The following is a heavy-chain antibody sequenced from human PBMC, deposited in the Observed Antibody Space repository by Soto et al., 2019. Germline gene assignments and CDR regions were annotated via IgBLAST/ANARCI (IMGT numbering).Heavy chain of an antibody. D-gene: IGHD1-1*01. CDR1: GYTFSSYG. CDR2: ISVYNGDT. Sequence: QVQLVQSGAEMKKPGASVKVSCQASGYTFSSYGISWVRQAPGQGLEWMGWISVYNGDTKYAQKLQGRVTMTTDTSTSTAYMEVRSLRSDDTAVYFCVRDYYLEQSAGAFDFWGQGTMVTVSS. V-gene: IGHV1-18*04. CDR3: VRDYYLEQSAGAFDF. J-gene: IGHJ3*01.